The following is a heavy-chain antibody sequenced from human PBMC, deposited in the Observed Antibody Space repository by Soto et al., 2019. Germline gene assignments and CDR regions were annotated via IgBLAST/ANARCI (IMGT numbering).Heavy chain of an antibody. CDR1: GCTFTSYA. V-gene: IGHV1-3*05. J-gene: IGHJ4*02. CDR3: ARRRGDYFDY. Sequence: QVQLVQSGAEEKKPGASVNVSCKASGCTFTSYAMHWVRQAPGQRLEWMGWINAGNGNTKYSQKFQGRVTITRDTSASTAYMELSSLRSEDTAVYYCARRRGDYFDYWGQGTLVTVSS. CDR2: INAGNGNT. D-gene: IGHD1-26*01.